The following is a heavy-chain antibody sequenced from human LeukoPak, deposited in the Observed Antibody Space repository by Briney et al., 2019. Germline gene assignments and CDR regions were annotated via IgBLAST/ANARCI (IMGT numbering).Heavy chain of an antibody. CDR3: ARGESGDSSGYYYPYYFDY. CDR1: GGSISSYY. V-gene: IGHV4-4*07. J-gene: IGHJ4*02. D-gene: IGHD3-22*01. Sequence: SETLSLTRTVSGGSISSYYWSWIRQPAGQGLEWIGRIYTSGSTNYNPSLKSRVTMSVDTSKNQFSLKLSSVTAADTAVYYCARGESGDSSGYYYPYYFDYWGQGTLVTVSS. CDR2: IYTSGST.